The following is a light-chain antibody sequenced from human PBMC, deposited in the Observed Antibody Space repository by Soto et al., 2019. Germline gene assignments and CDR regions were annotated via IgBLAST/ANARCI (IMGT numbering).Light chain of an antibody. CDR3: HQYDSLPPT. V-gene: IGKV1-33*01. Sequence: DLQMTQSPSSLSASLGDSVTIXXQASQDINNYLNWYQQKPGKAPKLXIFDATNLETGVPSRFSGGGSRTHFSFTISSLQPEDFATYYCHQYDSLPPTFGQGTRLEIK. J-gene: IGKJ5*01. CDR1: QDINNY. CDR2: DAT.